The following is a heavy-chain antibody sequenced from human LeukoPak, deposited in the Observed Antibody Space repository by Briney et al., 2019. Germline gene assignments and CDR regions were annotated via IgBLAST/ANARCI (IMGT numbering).Heavy chain of an antibody. J-gene: IGHJ4*02. V-gene: IGHV3-33*01. CDR1: GFTFSSYG. D-gene: IGHD2-2*01. CDR3: ARDQDIVVVPAAEHYFDY. Sequence: GRSLRLSCAASGFTFSSYGMHWVRQAPGKGLEWVAAIWYDGSNKYYADSVKGRFTISRDNSKNTLYLQMNSLRAEDTAVYYCARDQDIVVVPAAEHYFDYWGQGTLVTVSS. CDR2: IWYDGSNK.